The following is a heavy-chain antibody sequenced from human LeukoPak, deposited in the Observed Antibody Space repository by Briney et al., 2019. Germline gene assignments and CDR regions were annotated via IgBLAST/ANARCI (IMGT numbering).Heavy chain of an antibody. CDR1: GYTFSGYY. CDR2: INPNSGGT. D-gene: IGHD2-2*01. J-gene: IGHJ6*02. Sequence: ASLTVSCKASGYTFSGYYMYWLRQAPGQGREWMAWINPNSGGTNYAQTFQGRVTMTRDTSISTAYMELSRLRSDDTAVYYCARTRSTLYYYYGMDVWGQGTTVTVSS. V-gene: IGHV1-2*02. CDR3: ARTRSTLYYYYGMDV.